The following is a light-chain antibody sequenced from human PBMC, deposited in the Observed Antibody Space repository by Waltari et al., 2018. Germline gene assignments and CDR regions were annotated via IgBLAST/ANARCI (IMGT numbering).Light chain of an antibody. V-gene: IGLV4-69*01. Sequence: QLVVTQSPSASASLGASVKPTCPLSSGPLSYAIAWHRQQPAKGPRYLMKVNSDGSHNKGDGIPDRFSGSSSGAERYLTISSLQSEDEADYYCQTWGTGIQVFGAGTKVTVL. CDR2: VNSDGSH. J-gene: IGLJ1*01. CDR1: SGPLSYA. CDR3: QTWGTGIQV.